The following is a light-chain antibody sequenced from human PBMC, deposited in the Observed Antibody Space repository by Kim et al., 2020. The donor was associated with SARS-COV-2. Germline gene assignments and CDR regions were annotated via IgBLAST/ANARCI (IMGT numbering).Light chain of an antibody. CDR1: QSIDNR. CDR2: GAS. CDR3: QQYKTYPLR. V-gene: IGKV1-5*01. Sequence: ASVGDRVTFTCRASQSIDNRLAWYQQEPGKAPNLLIYGASTLESGVPSRFSGFGFGTQFTLTITSLQPDDFATYFCQQYKTYPLRFGPGTKVDIK. J-gene: IGKJ3*01.